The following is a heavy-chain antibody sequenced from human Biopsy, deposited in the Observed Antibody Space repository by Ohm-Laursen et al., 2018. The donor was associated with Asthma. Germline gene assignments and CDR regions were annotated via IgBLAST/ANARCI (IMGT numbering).Heavy chain of an antibody. D-gene: IGHD3-22*01. Sequence: GSSVKVSCKGSRDIFSSYGFSWVRQAPGQGPEWMGGIIPISLTPSYARRFRGRVTISADEYTRTAYMELSSLRSEDTAVYYCARDPSYFDPSVEGWHLWGQGTMVTVSS. V-gene: IGHV1-69*01. CDR3: ARDPSYFDPSVEGWHL. CDR1: RDIFSSYG. CDR2: IIPISLTP. J-gene: IGHJ3*01.